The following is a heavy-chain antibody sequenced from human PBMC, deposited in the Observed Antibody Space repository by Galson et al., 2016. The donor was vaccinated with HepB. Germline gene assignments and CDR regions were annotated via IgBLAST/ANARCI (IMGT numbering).Heavy chain of an antibody. D-gene: IGHD2-15*01. Sequence: SLRLSCAASGFTFSGYKMNWVRQAPGKALEWVSYISTTSSAIYYADSVKGRFSISRDNAESSLYLQMNSLRDEDTAVYFCARNMLRAAYFDNWGQGTLVTVSS. J-gene: IGHJ4*02. V-gene: IGHV3-48*02. CDR3: ARNMLRAAYFDN. CDR2: ISTTSSAI. CDR1: GFTFSGYK.